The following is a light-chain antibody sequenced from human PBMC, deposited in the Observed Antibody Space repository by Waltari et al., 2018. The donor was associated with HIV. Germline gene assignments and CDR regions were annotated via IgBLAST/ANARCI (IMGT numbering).Light chain of an antibody. Sequence: QSVLTQPPSASGTPGQRVTISCSGGSSNIGITSVNWYQQFPGTAPKLLIYTNNQRPSGVPKRFSASKSGTSASLAISRLQSEDEADYYCEAWDDSLNGVVFGGGTKLTVL. CDR2: TNN. CDR3: EAWDDSLNGVV. J-gene: IGLJ2*01. V-gene: IGLV1-44*01. CDR1: SSNIGITS.